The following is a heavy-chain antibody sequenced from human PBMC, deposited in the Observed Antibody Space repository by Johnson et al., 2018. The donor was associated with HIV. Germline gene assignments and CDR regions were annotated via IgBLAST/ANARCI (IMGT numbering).Heavy chain of an antibody. CDR2: MSYDGTNK. V-gene: IGHV3-30*18. Sequence: QVQLVESGGGVVQPGRSLRLSCAASGFTFSSYGMHWVRQAPGKGLEWVAVMSYDGTNKYYADSVKGRFTISRDNSKNTLYLQMNGLRAEDTALYYCAKGLGWELLTHDAFDIWGQGTMVTVSS. D-gene: IGHD1-26*01. J-gene: IGHJ3*02. CDR3: AKGLGWELLTHDAFDI. CDR1: GFTFSSYG.